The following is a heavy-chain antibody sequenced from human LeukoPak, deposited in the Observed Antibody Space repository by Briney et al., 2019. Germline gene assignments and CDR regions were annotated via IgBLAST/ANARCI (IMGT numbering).Heavy chain of an antibody. D-gene: IGHD6-19*01. J-gene: IGHJ4*02. CDR2: IRYDGSDK. CDR3: ANAGPSIAVAGKGGY. Sequence: GGSLRLSCAASGFTFSTYAMHWVRQAPGRGLEWVAFIRYDGSDKYYADSVKGRFTISRDNSKNTLYLQMNSLRAEDTAVYYCANAGPSIAVAGKGGYWGQGTLVTVSS. V-gene: IGHV3-30*02. CDR1: GFTFSTYA.